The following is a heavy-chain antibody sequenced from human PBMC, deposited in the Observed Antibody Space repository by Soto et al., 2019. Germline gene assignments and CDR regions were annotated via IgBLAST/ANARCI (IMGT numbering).Heavy chain of an antibody. Sequence: EVQLVESGGGLVQPGESLRLSCAASGLTVSSNYMSWVRQAPGKGLEWVSVIYRNGDTYYADSVRGRFTISRDKSKNTLYLQMNSLRVEDTAVYYCKRGGDYGDYGGVLDYWGQGTLVTVSS. J-gene: IGHJ4*02. V-gene: IGHV3-66*01. D-gene: IGHD4-17*01. CDR3: KRGGDYGDYGGVLDY. CDR1: GLTVSSNY. CDR2: IYRNGDT.